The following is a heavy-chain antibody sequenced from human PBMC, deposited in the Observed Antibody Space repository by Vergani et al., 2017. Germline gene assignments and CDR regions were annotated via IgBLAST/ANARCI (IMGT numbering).Heavy chain of an antibody. J-gene: IGHJ4*02. V-gene: IGHV4-59*01. Sequence: QVQLQESGPGLVKPSETLSLTCTVSGGSISSYYWSWIRQPPGKGLEWIGYIYYSGSTNYNPSLKSRVTISVDTSKNQFSLKLSSVTAADTAVDYCARTYGDYGGGGFDYWGQGTLVTVSS. D-gene: IGHD4-17*01. CDR1: GGSISSYY. CDR3: ARTYGDYGGGGFDY. CDR2: IYYSGST.